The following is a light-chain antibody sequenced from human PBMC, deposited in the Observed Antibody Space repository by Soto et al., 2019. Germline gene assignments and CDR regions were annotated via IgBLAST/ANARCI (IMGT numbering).Light chain of an antibody. CDR2: GNS. V-gene: IGLV1-40*01. CDR1: SSNIGAGYD. J-gene: IGLJ7*01. Sequence: QCVLTQPPSASGAPGQRVTISCTGSSSNIGAGYDVHWYQQLPGTAPKLLIYGNSNRPSGVPDRFSGSKSGTSASLAITGLLAEDEADYYCQSYDSSLSGSVFGGGTQLTVL. CDR3: QSYDSSLSGSV.